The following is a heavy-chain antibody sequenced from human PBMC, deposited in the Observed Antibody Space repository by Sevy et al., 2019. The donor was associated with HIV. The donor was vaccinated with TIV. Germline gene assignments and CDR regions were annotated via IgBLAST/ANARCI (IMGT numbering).Heavy chain of an antibody. V-gene: IGHV3-23*01. CDR2: FSFGCGRI. D-gene: IGHD2-8*01. J-gene: IGHJ4*02. CDR3: AREGCTKPHDY. CDR1: GFTCSKYS. Sequence: GGSLRLSCEASGFTCSKYSMSWVRQAPGKGLEWVSTFSFGCGRINYADSVKGQFTIARDDSKNTLYLQMNSLRAEDTAVYYCAREGCTKPHDYWGQGPLVTVSS.